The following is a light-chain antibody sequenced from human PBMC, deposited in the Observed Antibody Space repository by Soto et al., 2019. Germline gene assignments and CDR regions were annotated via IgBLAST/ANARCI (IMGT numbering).Light chain of an antibody. Sequence: IPIAQVPTSLSASVGDGVTIICRASQNISSWLTWYQQKGGKAPKLLISMASNLESGVPSRFSGSGSGTEFNLTISSLQPEDFATYYCQQYKSFTRTFGRGTKVDIK. CDR2: MAS. V-gene: IGKV1-5*03. J-gene: IGKJ4*02. CDR3: QQYKSFTRT. CDR1: QNISSW.